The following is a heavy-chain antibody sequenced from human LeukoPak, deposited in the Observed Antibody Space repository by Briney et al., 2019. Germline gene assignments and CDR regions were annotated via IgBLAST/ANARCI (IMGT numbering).Heavy chain of an antibody. CDR2: MNPDTGDT. V-gene: IGHV1-8*01. CDR3: TRGSLSGSSSDY. J-gene: IGHJ4*02. D-gene: IGHD1-26*01. CDR1: GYTFTGYD. Sequence: ASVRVSCKASGYTFTGYDINWVRQATGQGLEWMGWMNPDTGDTGYAQKFQGRVTMTRNTSIDTAYMELSGLRSEDTAVYYCTRGSLSGSSSDYWGQGTLVTVSS.